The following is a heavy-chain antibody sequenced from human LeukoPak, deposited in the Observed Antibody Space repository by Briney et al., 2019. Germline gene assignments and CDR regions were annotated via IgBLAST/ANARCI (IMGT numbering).Heavy chain of an antibody. Sequence: SETLPLTCTVSGGSISSYYWSWIRQPPGKGLEWIGYIYYSGSTNYNPSLKSRVTISVDTSKNQFSLKLSSVTAADTAVYYCARAPRYCSSTSCYHDAFDIWGQGTMVTVSS. V-gene: IGHV4-59*01. CDR3: ARAPRYCSSTSCYHDAFDI. D-gene: IGHD2-2*01. CDR2: IYYSGST. J-gene: IGHJ3*02. CDR1: GGSISSYY.